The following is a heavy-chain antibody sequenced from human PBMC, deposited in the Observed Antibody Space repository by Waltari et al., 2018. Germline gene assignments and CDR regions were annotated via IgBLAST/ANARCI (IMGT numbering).Heavy chain of an antibody. CDR1: GGSFRCYY. CDR3: ARSVVPAARVWFDP. V-gene: IGHV4-34*01. Sequence: QVQLQQWGAGPLKPSEPLSLLCAVYGGSFRCYYWGRTRQPPGKGLDWIGEINHSGSTNYNPSLKSRVTISVDTSKNQFSLKLSSVTAADTAVYYCARSVVPAARVWFDPWGQGTLVTVSS. CDR2: INHSGST. J-gene: IGHJ5*02. D-gene: IGHD2-2*01.